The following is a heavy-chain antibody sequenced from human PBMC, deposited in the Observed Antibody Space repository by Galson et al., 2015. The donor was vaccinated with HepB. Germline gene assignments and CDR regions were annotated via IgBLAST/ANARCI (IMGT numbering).Heavy chain of an antibody. J-gene: IGHJ4*02. D-gene: IGHD3-22*01. CDR3: ARHGLDYYDTGGYVHAGGIDH. CDR2: IYYSGRT. CDR1: DGSISSYY. V-gene: IGHV4-59*08. Sequence: ETLSLTCTVSDGSISSYYWSWIRQPPGKGLEWIGHIYYSGRTNYNPSLKSRVTISVDAFKTQFSLKLSSVTAADTAVYYCARHGLDYYDTGGYVHAGGIDHWGQGTLVTVSS.